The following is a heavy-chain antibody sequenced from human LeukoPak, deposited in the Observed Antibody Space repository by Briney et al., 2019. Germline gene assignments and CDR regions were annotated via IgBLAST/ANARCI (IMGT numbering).Heavy chain of an antibody. Sequence: PSETLSLTCTVSGGSICSYYWSWIRQPPGKGLEWIGYIYYSGSTNYNPSLKSRVTISVDTSKNQFSLKLSSVTAADTAVYYCARVFSSGPYYFDYWGQGTLVTVSS. CDR3: ARVFSSGPYYFDY. V-gene: IGHV4-59*01. J-gene: IGHJ4*02. CDR2: IYYSGST. D-gene: IGHD6-19*01. CDR1: GGSICSYY.